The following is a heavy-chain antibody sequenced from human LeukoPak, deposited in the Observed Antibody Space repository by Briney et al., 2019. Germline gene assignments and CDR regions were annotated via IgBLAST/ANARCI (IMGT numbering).Heavy chain of an antibody. CDR3: ARAFPYCSGGSCYYRETNGYYFDY. CDR1: GYTFTSYY. V-gene: IGHV1-46*01. D-gene: IGHD2-15*01. CDR2: IYPAGGST. J-gene: IGHJ4*02. Sequence: ASVKVSCKASGYTFTSYYMHWVRQAPGQGLEWMGKIYPAGGSTIYAQKFQGRVTMTRDTSTSTVYMELSSLRSEDTAVYYCARAFPYCSGGSCYYRETNGYYFDYWGQGTLVTVSS.